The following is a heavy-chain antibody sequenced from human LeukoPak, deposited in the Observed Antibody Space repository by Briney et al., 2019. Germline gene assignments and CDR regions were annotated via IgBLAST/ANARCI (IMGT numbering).Heavy chain of an antibody. J-gene: IGHJ4*02. D-gene: IGHD5-18*01. Sequence: PSETLSLTCTVSGGSISSYYWSWIRQPPGKGLEWIGFIHYSGGTNYNPSLKSRVTISVDTSKNQFSLNLSSVTAADTAVYYCAQGYRYGRFDYWGQGTLVTVPP. V-gene: IGHV4-59*01. CDR2: IHYSGGT. CDR3: AQGYRYGRFDY. CDR1: GGSISSYY.